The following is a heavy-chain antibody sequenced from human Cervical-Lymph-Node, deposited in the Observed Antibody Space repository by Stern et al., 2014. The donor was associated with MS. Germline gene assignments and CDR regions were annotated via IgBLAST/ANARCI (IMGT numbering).Heavy chain of an antibody. V-gene: IGHV5-51*01. Sequence: VQLVQSGAEVKKPGESLKISCKGSGYSFTANWIAWVRQMPGKGPERMGIIYPGDSNTRYSPSFQGQVTISADKSISTAYLQWSSLKASDTAMYYCARDYGDYAFDYWGQGTLVTVSS. CDR2: IYPGDSNT. CDR3: ARDYGDYAFDY. D-gene: IGHD4-17*01. CDR1: GYSFTANW. J-gene: IGHJ4*02.